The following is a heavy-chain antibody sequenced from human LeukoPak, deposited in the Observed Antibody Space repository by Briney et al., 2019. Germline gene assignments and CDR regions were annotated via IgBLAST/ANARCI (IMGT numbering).Heavy chain of an antibody. CDR2: INTDGSST. Sequence: GGSLRLSCAASGFIFSNYWMHWVRQAPGKGLLWVSRINTDGSSTNYADSVKGRFTISRDNAKNTLYLQMNILRAEDTAVYYCARVYFSAASFDFWGQGTLVTVSS. CDR1: GFIFSNYW. CDR3: ARVYFSAASFDF. V-gene: IGHV3-74*01. D-gene: IGHD3-3*01. J-gene: IGHJ4*02.